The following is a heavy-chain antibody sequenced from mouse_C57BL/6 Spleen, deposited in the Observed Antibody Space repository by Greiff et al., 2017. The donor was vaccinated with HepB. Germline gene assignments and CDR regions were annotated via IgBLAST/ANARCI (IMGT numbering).Heavy chain of an antibody. J-gene: IGHJ2*01. Sequence: QVQLQQSGAELARPGASVKMSCKASGYTFTSYTMHWVKQRPGQGLEWIGYINPSSGYTKYNQKFKDKATLTADKSSSTAYMQLSSLTSEDSAVYYCAKITTVVGDYWGQGTTLTVSS. CDR1: GYTFTSYT. CDR2: INPSSGYT. V-gene: IGHV1-4*01. D-gene: IGHD1-1*01. CDR3: AKITTVVGDY.